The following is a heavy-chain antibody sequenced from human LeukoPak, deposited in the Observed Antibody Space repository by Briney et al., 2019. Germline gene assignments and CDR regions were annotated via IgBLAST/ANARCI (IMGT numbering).Heavy chain of an antibody. D-gene: IGHD6-13*01. V-gene: IGHV3-23*01. CDR3: AKAGSSSWYGNFDY. CDR1: GFTFSSYA. Sequence: GGSLRLSCAASGFTFSSYAMSWVRQAPGKGLEWVSAISGSGGSTYYADSVEGRFTISRDNSKNTLYLQMNSLRAEDTAVYYCAKAGSSSWYGNFDYWGQGTLVTVSS. CDR2: ISGSGGST. J-gene: IGHJ4*02.